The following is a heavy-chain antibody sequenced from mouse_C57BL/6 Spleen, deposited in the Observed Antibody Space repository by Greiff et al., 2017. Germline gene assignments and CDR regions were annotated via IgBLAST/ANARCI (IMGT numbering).Heavy chain of an antibody. D-gene: IGHD2-4*01. CDR3: VIYDYDVFAY. CDR2: IRSKSNNYAT. CDR1: GFSFNTYA. J-gene: IGHJ3*01. Sequence: EVPLVESGGGLVQPKGSLKLSCAASGFSFNTYAMNWVRQAPGKGLEWVARIRSKSNNYATYYADSVKDRFTISRDDSESMLYLQMNNLKTEDTAMYYCVIYDYDVFAYWGQGTLVTVSA. V-gene: IGHV10-1*01.